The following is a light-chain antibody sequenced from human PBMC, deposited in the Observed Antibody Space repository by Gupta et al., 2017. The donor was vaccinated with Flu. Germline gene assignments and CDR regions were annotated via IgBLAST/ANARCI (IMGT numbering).Light chain of an antibody. CDR2: EVS. V-gene: IGLV2-18*02. CDR3: TSYTSSSTYV. Sequence: YNRVSWYQQPPGTAPKLMIYEVSNRPSGVPDRFSGSKSGNTASLTISGLQGEDEADYYCTSYTSSSTYVFGTGTKVIVL. J-gene: IGLJ1*01. CDR1: YNR.